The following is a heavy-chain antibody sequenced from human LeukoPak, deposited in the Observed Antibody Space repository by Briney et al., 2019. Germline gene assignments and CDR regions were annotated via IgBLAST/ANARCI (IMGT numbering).Heavy chain of an antibody. CDR1: GYTFASYY. CDR2: INPSGGST. J-gene: IGHJ4*02. D-gene: IGHD2-21*01. CDR3: ARASNSALHFDY. V-gene: IGHV1-46*01. Sequence: ASVKVSCKASGYTFASYYMHWVRQAPGQGLEWMGIINPSGGSTSYAQKFQGRVTMTRDTSTSTVYMELSSLRSEDTAVYYCARASNSALHFDYWGQGTLVTVSS.